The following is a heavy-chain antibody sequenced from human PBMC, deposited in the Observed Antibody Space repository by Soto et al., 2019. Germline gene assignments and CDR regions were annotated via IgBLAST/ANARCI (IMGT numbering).Heavy chain of an antibody. D-gene: IGHD3-22*01. CDR1: GYTFTSYY. V-gene: IGHV1-46*01. CDR3: ARIDYDSSGPNEGRFDY. J-gene: IGHJ4*02. CDR2: INPSGGST. Sequence: ASVKVSCKASGYTFTSYYMHWVRQAPGQGLEWMGIINPSGGSTSYAQKFQGRVTMTRDTSTSTVYMELSSLRSEDTAVYYCARIDYDSSGPNEGRFDYWGQGTLVTVSS.